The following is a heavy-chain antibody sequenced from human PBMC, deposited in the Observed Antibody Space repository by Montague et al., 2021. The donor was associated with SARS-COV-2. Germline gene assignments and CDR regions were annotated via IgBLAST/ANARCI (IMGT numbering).Heavy chain of an antibody. CDR3: ARHFFSAGAEEAGWFDP. V-gene: IGHV4-39*01. J-gene: IGHJ5*02. CDR1: GGSISSSSYY. CDR2: IYYRGST. D-gene: IGHD1-26*01. Sequence: SETLSPTRTVSGGSISSSSYYWGWIRQPPGKGLEWIGSIYYRGSTYYNPSLKSRVTISVDTSKNQFSLKLSSVTAADTAVYYCARHFFSAGAEEAGWFDPWGQGTLVTVSS.